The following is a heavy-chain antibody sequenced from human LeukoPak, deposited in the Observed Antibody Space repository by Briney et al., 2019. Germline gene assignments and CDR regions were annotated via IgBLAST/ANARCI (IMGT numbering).Heavy chain of an antibody. Sequence: GGSLRLSCAASGFTVSSNYMSWVRQAPGKGLEWVSVIYSGGSTYYADSVKGRFTISRDNAKNSLYLQMNSLRAEDTAVYYCAREMYDGVEYSSSSVDYWGQGTLVTVSS. J-gene: IGHJ4*02. CDR1: GFTVSSNY. D-gene: IGHD6-6*01. CDR2: IYSGGST. V-gene: IGHV3-66*01. CDR3: AREMYDGVEYSSSSVDY.